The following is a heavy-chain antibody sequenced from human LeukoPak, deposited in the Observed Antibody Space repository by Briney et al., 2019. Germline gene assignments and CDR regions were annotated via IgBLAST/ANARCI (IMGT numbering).Heavy chain of an antibody. CDR3: ARALNGYFYAFDS. J-gene: IGHJ4*02. V-gene: IGHV4-30-4*01. CDR1: GGSISSGEYY. CDR2: FSYTGST. Sequence: SQTLSLTCTVSGGSISSGEYYWSWIRQPPGKGLEWIGYFSYTGSTYYNPSVKSRVSISVGTSKNQFSLKLTSVTAADTAVYYCARALNGYFYAFDSWGQGTLVTVSS. D-gene: IGHD2/OR15-2a*01.